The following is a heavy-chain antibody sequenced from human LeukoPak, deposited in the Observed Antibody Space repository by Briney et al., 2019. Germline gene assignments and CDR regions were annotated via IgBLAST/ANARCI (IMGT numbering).Heavy chain of an antibody. CDR2: ISAYNGNT. Sequence: ASVKVSCKASGYTFTSYGISWVRQAPGQGLEWMGWISAYNGNTNYAQKLQGRVTMTTDTSTSTAYMELRSLRSDDTAVYYCAGDDRPSVKHGDWADYWGQGTLVTVSS. CDR3: AGDDRPSVKHGDWADY. D-gene: IGHD4-17*01. J-gene: IGHJ4*02. V-gene: IGHV1-18*04. CDR1: GYTFTSYG.